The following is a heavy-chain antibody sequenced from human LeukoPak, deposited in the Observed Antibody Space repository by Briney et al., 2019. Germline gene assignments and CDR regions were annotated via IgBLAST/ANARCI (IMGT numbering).Heavy chain of an antibody. Sequence: GGSLRLSCAASGFNIRTYGMHWVRQAPGKGLEWVAIVRYDGNTKNYVDSVKGRFTISRDTSKNTVFLKMNSLRAEDTAVYYCASLAVAGTTFDYWGQGTLVTVSS. V-gene: IGHV3-30*02. CDR2: VRYDGNTK. CDR1: GFNIRTYG. CDR3: ASLAVAGTTFDY. J-gene: IGHJ4*02. D-gene: IGHD6-19*01.